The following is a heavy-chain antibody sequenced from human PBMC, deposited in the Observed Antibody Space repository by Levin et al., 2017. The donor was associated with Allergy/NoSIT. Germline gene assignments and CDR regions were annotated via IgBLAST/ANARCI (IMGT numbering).Heavy chain of an antibody. CDR1: GGSFITSSYF. CDR2: IYYSGTT. Sequence: SETLSLTCTVSGGSFITSSYFWAWIRQPPGKGLEWLGSIYYSGTTYYNPSLKSRLTISIDTSTNQFSLKLRSVTAEDTAVYYWARHTALLWFEELVFDSWGQGNLVAVSS. J-gene: IGHJ4*02. V-gene: IGHV4-39*01. CDR3: ARHTALLWFEELVFDS. D-gene: IGHD3-10*01.